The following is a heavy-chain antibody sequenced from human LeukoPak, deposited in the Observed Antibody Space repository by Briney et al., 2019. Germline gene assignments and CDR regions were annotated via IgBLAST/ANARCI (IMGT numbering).Heavy chain of an antibody. V-gene: IGHV1-69*05. J-gene: IGHJ4*02. Sequence: SVKVSCKASGGTFSSYPISWVRRAPGQGLEWMGGIIPIFGTANYAPKFQGRVTITTDESTSTAYMELSSLRSEDTAVYYCAKTPPEVGATFYYFDSWGLGTLVTVSS. CDR2: IIPIFGTA. CDR3: AKTPPEVGATFYYFDS. CDR1: GGTFSSYP. D-gene: IGHD1-26*01.